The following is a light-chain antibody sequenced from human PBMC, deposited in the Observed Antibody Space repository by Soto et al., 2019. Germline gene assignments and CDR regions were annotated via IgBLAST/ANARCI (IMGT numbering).Light chain of an antibody. CDR3: QQRSNWPPST. Sequence: EIVLTQSPGTLSLSPGERATLSCRASQSVSSSYLAWYQQKPGQAPRLLIYDASNRATGIPARFSGSGSGTDFTLTISSLEPEDFAVYYCQQRSNWPPSTFGQGTKVDIK. V-gene: IGKV3-11*01. CDR1: QSVSSSY. CDR2: DAS. J-gene: IGKJ1*01.